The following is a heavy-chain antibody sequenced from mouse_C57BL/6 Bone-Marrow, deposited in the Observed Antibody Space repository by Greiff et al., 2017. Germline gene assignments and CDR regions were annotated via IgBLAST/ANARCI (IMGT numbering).Heavy chain of an antibody. J-gene: IGHJ2*01. D-gene: IGHD1-1*01. CDR1: GYTFTSYW. V-gene: IGHV1-69*01. CDR3: ASPCYGSSVDF. CDR2: IDPSDSYT. Sequence: QVQLQQPGAELVMPGASVKLSCKASGYTFTSYWMHWVKQRPGQGLEWIGEIDPSDSYTNYNQKFKGKSTLTVDKSSSTAYMQLSSLTSEDSAVYYCASPCYGSSVDFWGQGTTLTVTS.